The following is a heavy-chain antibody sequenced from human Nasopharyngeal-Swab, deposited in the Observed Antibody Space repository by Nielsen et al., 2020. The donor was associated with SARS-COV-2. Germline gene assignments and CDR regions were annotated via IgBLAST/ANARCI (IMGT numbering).Heavy chain of an antibody. CDR2: INPSGGST. V-gene: IGHV1-46*01. Sequence: ASAKVICKASGYIFTSSSMHWVRHAPGQGLEWMGIINPSGGSTSYAQKFQGRVTMTRDTPTSTVYMELSSLRSEDTAVYYCARDLAVLGVYALYYYGMDVWGQGTTVTVSS. D-gene: IGHD2-8*02. CDR1: GYIFTSSS. J-gene: IGHJ6*02. CDR3: ARDLAVLGVYALYYYGMDV.